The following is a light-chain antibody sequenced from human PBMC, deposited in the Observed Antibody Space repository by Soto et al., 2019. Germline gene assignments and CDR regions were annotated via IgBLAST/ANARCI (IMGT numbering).Light chain of an antibody. J-gene: IGKJ4*01. Sequence: DIQMTQSPSTLSASVGDRVTITCRASQSINSWLSWYQQSPGKAPKLLIYHASTLESGVPSRFGGSGSGTEFTLTISSLQPDDFATYYCQEYVYYSTFGGGTKVEIK. CDR3: QEYVYYST. CDR1: QSINSW. CDR2: HAS. V-gene: IGKV1-5*01.